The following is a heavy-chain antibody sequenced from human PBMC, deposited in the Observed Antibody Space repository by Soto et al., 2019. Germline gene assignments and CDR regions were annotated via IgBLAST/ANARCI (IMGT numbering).Heavy chain of an antibody. CDR3: AREVVATINDYYYGMDV. CDR2: MNPNSGNT. D-gene: IGHD5-12*01. Sequence: ASVKVSCKASGYTFTSYDINWVRQATGQGLEWMGWMNPNSGNTGYAQKFQGRVTMTRNTSISTAYMELSSLRSEDTAVYYCAREVVATINDYYYGMDVGGQGNTVTVSS. CDR1: GYTFTSYD. J-gene: IGHJ6*01. V-gene: IGHV1-8*01.